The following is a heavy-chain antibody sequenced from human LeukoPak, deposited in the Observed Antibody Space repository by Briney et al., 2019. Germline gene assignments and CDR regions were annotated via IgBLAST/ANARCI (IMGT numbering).Heavy chain of an antibody. CDR3: ARHKISVAGTRDFDY. D-gene: IGHD6-19*01. V-gene: IGHV4-39*01. J-gene: IGHJ4*02. Sequence: SETLSLTCTVSGGSISSSSYYWGWIRQPPGKGLEWIGSIYYSGSTYYNPSLKSRATISVDTSKNQFSLKLSSVTAADTAVYYCARHKISVAGTRDFDYWGQGTLVTVSS. CDR2: IYYSGST. CDR1: GGSISSSSYY.